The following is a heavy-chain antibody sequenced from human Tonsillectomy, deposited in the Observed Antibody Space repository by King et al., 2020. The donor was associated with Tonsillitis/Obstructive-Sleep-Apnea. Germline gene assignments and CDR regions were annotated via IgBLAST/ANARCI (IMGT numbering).Heavy chain of an antibody. CDR3: ARDLTIFGVVINHYYYMDV. CDR2: INAGNGNT. CDR1: GYTFTSYA. Sequence: QLVQSGAEVKKPGASVKVSCKASGYTFTSYAMHWVRQAPGQRLEWMGWINAGNGNTKYSQKFQGRVTITRDTSASTAYMELSSLRSEETAVYYCARDLTIFGVVINHYYYMDVWGKGTTVTVSS. V-gene: IGHV1-3*01. D-gene: IGHD3-3*01. J-gene: IGHJ6*03.